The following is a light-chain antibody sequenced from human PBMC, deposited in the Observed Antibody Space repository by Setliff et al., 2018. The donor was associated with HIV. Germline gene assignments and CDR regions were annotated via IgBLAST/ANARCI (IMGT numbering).Light chain of an antibody. V-gene: IGLV2-14*02. Sequence: QSALTQPASVSGSPGQSITISCTGTSNDVGRYDLVSWYQQHPGKAPKLIIYEVTNRPSGVSNRFSGSKSGDTASLTISGLQAEDEADYYCTSYTSDNTPVFGGGTKVTVL. CDR3: TSYTSDNTPV. CDR1: SNDVGRYDL. CDR2: EVT. J-gene: IGLJ3*02.